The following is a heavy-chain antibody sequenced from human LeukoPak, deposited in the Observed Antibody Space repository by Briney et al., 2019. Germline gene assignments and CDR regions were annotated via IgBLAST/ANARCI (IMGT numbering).Heavy chain of an antibody. V-gene: IGHV4-34*01. CDR1: GGSFSGYY. Sequence: SETLSLTCAVYGGSFSGYYWSWIRQPPGKGLEWIGEINHSGSTNYNPPLKSRVTISVDTSKNQFSLKLSSVTAADTAVYYCARGGVVVTAISSWFDPWGQGTLVTVSS. J-gene: IGHJ5*02. CDR3: ARGGVVVTAISSWFDP. CDR2: INHSGST. D-gene: IGHD2-21*02.